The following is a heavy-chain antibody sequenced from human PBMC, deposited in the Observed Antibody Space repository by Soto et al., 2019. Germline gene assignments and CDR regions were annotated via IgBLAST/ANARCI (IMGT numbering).Heavy chain of an antibody. V-gene: IGHV4-61*08. CDR2: IFYIGTT. D-gene: IGHD3-3*01. CDR3: ARGRSGDPRYFDY. J-gene: IGHJ4*02. Sequence: TSETLSLTCTVSGDSITSGVHYWSWIRQLPGKGLEWIGYIFYIGTTNYNPSPKSRVTILLDTSKKQFSLRLNSVTAADTAMYYCARGRSGDPRYFDYWGQGTLVNVSS. CDR1: GDSITSGVHY.